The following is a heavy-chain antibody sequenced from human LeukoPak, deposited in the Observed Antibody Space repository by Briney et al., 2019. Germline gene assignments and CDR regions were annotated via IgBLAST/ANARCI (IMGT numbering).Heavy chain of an antibody. J-gene: IGHJ4*02. Sequence: ASVKVSCKASGYTFTSYYMQWVRQAPGQGLEWMGIINPSGGSTSYAQKFQGRVTMTRDTSTSTVYMELSSLRSEDTAVYYCARDGVPYYDSSGYHFDYWGQGTLVTVSS. CDR2: INPSGGST. CDR3: ARDGVPYYDSSGYHFDY. CDR1: GYTFTSYY. D-gene: IGHD3-22*01. V-gene: IGHV1-46*01.